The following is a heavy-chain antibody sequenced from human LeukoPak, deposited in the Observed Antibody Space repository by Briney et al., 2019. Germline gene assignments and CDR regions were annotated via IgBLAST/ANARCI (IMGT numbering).Heavy chain of an antibody. CDR3: ARLNIVVVVAATAGIGAFDI. J-gene: IGHJ3*02. CDR2: INPNSGGT. CDR1: GYTFTGYY. D-gene: IGHD2-15*01. V-gene: IGHV1-2*02. Sequence: ASVKVSCKASGYTFTGYYMHWVRQAPGQGLGWMGWINPNSGGTNYAQKFQGRVTMTRDTSISTAYMELSRLRSDDTAVYYCARLNIVVVVAATAGIGAFDIWGQGTMVTVSS.